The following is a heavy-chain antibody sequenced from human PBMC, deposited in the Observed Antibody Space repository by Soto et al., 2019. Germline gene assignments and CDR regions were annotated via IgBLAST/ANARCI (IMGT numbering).Heavy chain of an antibody. CDR3: ARVPFFARYQPIDS. Sequence: PSETLSLTCTVSGGSMNNYLWSWIRQTPGDGLEWIGYIHVTGNTYHNPSLKSPVTISIDASKTQFFLTLTSVTAADTAVYYCARVPFFARYQPIDSCGRGILVTV. J-gene: IGHJ4*02. V-gene: IGHV4-59*01. CDR1: GGSMNNYL. CDR2: IHVTGNT. D-gene: IGHD1-20*01.